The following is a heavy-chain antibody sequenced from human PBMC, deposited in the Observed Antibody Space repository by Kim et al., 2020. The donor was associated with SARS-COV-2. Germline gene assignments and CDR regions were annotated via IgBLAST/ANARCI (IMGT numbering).Heavy chain of an antibody. D-gene: IGHD6-13*01. CDR2: ISYDGSNK. V-gene: IGHV3-30*18. CDR1: GFTFSSYG. J-gene: IGHJ4*02. CDR3: AKGNSSSWYEGY. Sequence: GGSLRLSCAASGFTFSSYGMHWVRQAPGKGLEWVAVISYDGSNKYYADSVKGRFTISRDNSKNTLYLQMNSLRAEDTAVYYCAKGNSSSWYEGYWGQGTLVTVSS.